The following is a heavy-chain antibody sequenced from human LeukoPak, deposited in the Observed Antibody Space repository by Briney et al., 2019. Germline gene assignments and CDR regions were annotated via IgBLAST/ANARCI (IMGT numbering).Heavy chain of an antibody. V-gene: IGHV1-69*06. D-gene: IGHD3-10*01. J-gene: IGHJ5*02. Sequence: SVKVSCKASGGTFSSYAISWVRQAPGQGLEWMGGIIPIFGTANYAQKFQGRVTITADKSTSTAYMELSSLRSEDTAVYYCAREVLLWFGEGKYNWFDPWGQGTLVTVSS. CDR2: IIPIFGTA. CDR3: AREVLLWFGEGKYNWFDP. CDR1: GGTFSSYA.